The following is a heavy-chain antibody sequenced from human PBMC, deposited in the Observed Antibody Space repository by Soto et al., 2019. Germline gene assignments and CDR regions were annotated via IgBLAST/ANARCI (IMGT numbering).Heavy chain of an antibody. CDR1: GFTFSSYS. D-gene: IGHD2-15*01. Sequence: GRNMRISCAASGFTFSSYSMNWVRQAPGKGLEWVSSISSSSSYIYYADSVKGRFTISRDNAKNSLYLQMNSLRAEDTAVYYCAREGSVAFADWGQGTLVTVSS. J-gene: IGHJ4*02. CDR3: AREGSVAFAD. V-gene: IGHV3-21*01. CDR2: ISSSSSYI.